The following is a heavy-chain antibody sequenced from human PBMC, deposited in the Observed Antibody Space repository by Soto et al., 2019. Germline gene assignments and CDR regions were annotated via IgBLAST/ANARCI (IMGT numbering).Heavy chain of an antibody. CDR3: AKALGHCSGATCSYFDY. D-gene: IGHD2-15*01. CDR1: GFTFSSYA. V-gene: IGHV3-23*01. J-gene: IGHJ4*02. CDR2: IVGSGGSS. Sequence: EVQLLESGGGLVQPGGSLRLSCAASGFTFSSYAMNWVRQAPGKGLEWVSAIVGSGGSSYYADSVKGRFTISRDNSKNTLYLQMNNLRAGDTAVYFCAKALGHCSGATCSYFDYWGQGTLVTVSS.